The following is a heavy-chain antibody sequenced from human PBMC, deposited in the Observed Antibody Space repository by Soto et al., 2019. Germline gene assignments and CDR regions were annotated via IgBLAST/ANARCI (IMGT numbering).Heavy chain of an antibody. V-gene: IGHV4-39*01. CDR1: GGSISSSSNH. CDR3: ATHPPYGPLDH. J-gene: IGHJ4*02. D-gene: IGHD4-17*01. Sequence: KASETLSLTCTVSGGSISSSSNHWGWIRQPPGKGLEWIGNIYYSENTYYNPSLKSRVTISVDTSKNQFSLRLTSVTAADTAVYYCATHPPYGPLDHWGQGTLVTVSS. CDR2: IYYSENT.